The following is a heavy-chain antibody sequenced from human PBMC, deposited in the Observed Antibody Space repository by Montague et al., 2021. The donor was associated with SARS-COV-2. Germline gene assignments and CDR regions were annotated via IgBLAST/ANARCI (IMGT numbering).Heavy chain of an antibody. J-gene: IGHJ4*02. CDR2: IYSGST. CDR1: GGSINSSSYY. D-gene: IGHD2-2*01. V-gene: IGHV4-39*07. Sequence: SETRSLTCTVSGGSINSSSYYWGWIRQPPGKGLEWIGSIYSGSTYYNPSLKRRVTTSVDTSKNHFSLKLISVTAADTAVFYCARELGYCSSTTCFHFDYWGQGTLVTVSS. CDR3: ARELGYCSSTTCFHFDY.